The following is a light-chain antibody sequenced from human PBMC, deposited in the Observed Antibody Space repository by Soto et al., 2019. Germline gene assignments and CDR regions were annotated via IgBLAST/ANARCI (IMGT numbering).Light chain of an antibody. Sequence: AIRMTQSPSSFSASTGDRVTITCRASQGISSYLAWYQQKQGKAPKLLLYAASTLQSGVPSRFSGSGSGTDFTLTISCLQPEDFATYYCQQYYSYPFTFGQGTKVEIK. CDR1: QGISSY. CDR3: QQYYSYPFT. J-gene: IGKJ1*01. CDR2: AAS. V-gene: IGKV1-8*01.